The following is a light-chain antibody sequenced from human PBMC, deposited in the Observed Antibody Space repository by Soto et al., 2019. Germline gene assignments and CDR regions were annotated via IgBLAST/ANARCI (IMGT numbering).Light chain of an antibody. CDR3: QQYSTYSGT. J-gene: IGKJ1*01. Sequence: DIQMTQSPSTLSASVGDRVTITCRASKTITTWLAWYQQKPGKAPELLIYDASRLQSGVPPRFSGSGFGTEFSLTISGLQPDDSATYYCQQYSTYSGTFGQGTKVEIK. V-gene: IGKV1-5*01. CDR1: KTITTW. CDR2: DAS.